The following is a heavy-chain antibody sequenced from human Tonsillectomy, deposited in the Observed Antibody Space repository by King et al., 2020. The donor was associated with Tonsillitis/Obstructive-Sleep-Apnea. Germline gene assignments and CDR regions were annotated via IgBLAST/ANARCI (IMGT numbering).Heavy chain of an antibody. CDR1: GYSFTSYW. D-gene: IGHD7-27*01. V-gene: IGHV5-10-1*03. CDR2: IDPSDSYT. CDR3: AGYKLPGDSDPVYY. J-gene: IGHJ4*02. Sequence: QLVQSGAEVKKPGESLRISCKGSGYSFTSYWISWVRQMPGKGLEWMGRIDPSDSYTKYSPSFQGHVTISADKSISNAYVQWSSLKATDISMYYCAGYKLPGDSDPVYYWGQGTLVTVSS.